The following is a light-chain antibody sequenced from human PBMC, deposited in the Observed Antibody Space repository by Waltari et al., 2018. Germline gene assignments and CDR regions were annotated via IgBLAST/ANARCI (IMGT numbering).Light chain of an antibody. CDR1: QSISSY. CDR3: QQSYSTPPYT. CDR2: AAS. J-gene: IGKJ2*01. Sequence: DIQMTQSPSSLFASVGDRVTIPCRASQSISSYLNWYQQKPGKAPKLLIYAASSLQSGVPSRFSGSGSGTDFTLTISSLQPEDFATYYCQQSYSTPPYTFGQGTKLEIK. V-gene: IGKV1-39*01.